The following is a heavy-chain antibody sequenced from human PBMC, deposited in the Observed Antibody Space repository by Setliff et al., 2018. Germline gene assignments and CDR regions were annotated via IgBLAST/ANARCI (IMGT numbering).Heavy chain of an antibody. V-gene: IGHV5-51*01. D-gene: IGHD2-8*02. CDR1: GHNFASYW. Sequence: GESLKISCEVSGHNFASYWIAWVRQRPGKGPEWMGIIYPGDSDTTYNPSFEGHVTISADKSTNTAYLQWGSLKPSDTAFYYCARDFRTRVQGYFDFWGQGTLVTVSS. CDR3: ARDFRTRVQGYFDF. CDR2: IYPGDSDT. J-gene: IGHJ4*02.